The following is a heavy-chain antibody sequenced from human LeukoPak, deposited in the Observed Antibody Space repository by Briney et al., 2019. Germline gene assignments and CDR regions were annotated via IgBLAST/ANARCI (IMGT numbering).Heavy chain of an antibody. CDR1: VYTLPHHY. V-gene: IGHV1-2*02. Sequence: ASVTVSCKASVYTLPHHYMHWVRQAPAQRLEGMGWNSPNRCGTNHAQNFQGRVTTTRDTSVSTAYMEPSSLRSDDTAVYYCARSNMATRRGDNWFDPWGQGTLVTVSS. D-gene: IGHD3-10*01. CDR2: NSPNRCGT. CDR3: ARSNMATRRGDNWFDP. J-gene: IGHJ5*02.